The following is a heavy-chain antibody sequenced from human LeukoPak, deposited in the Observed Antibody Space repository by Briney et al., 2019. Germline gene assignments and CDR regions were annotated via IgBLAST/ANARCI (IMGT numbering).Heavy chain of an antibody. V-gene: IGHV3-21*01. CDR1: GFNFSSYS. CDR3: AKDTQRGFDFSNSLEH. Sequence: GGSLRLSCEASGFNFSSYSINWVRQAPGKGLEWVSSISIRSSYIFYADSVKGRFTISRDNFKKTVSLQMDSLRAEDTAVYYCAKDTQRGFDFSNSLEHWGQGSLVTVSS. D-gene: IGHD4-11*01. J-gene: IGHJ4*02. CDR2: ISIRSSYI.